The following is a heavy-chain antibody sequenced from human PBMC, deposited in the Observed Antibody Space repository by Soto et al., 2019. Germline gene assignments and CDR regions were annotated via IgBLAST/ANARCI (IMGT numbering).Heavy chain of an antibody. D-gene: IGHD3-10*01. CDR1: GGSISSDY. Sequence: QVQLQESGPELVKPSETLSLTCSVSGGSISSDYWSWIRQPPGKGLEYIGYIYHSGTTNYNPSLKSRVTISVDTSKNQFSLRLSSVTAADTAVYYCARDRSGAGYYGMDVWGQGTTVTVSS. V-gene: IGHV4-59*01. CDR2: IYHSGTT. J-gene: IGHJ6*02. CDR3: ARDRSGAGYYGMDV.